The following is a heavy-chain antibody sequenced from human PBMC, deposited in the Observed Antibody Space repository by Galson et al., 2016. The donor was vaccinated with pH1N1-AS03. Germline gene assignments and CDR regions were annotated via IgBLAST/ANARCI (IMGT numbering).Heavy chain of an antibody. CDR2: ISWNDNK. Sequence: PALVKPTQTLTLTCTFSGFSLSTSEVGVGWIRQPPGKALEWLALISWNDNKLYRPSLKSRLTITKDTSKNQVVLTMTNMDPADTATYYCGHSTAGYWGQGILVTVSS. CDR1: GFSLSTSEVG. J-gene: IGHJ4*02. V-gene: IGHV2-5*01. CDR3: GHSTAGY. D-gene: IGHD2-21*02.